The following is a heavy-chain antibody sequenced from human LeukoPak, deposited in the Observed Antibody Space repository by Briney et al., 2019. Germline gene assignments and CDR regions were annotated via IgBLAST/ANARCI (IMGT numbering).Heavy chain of an antibody. CDR3: ARKGAWFDAFDI. CDR2: IYPGDSHT. CDR1: GYSFTTYW. D-gene: IGHD3-22*01. V-gene: IGHV5-51*01. J-gene: IGHJ3*02. Sequence: GESLKISCKDSGYSFTTYWIAWVRQMPGKGLEWMGIIYPGDSHTRYSLSFQGQVTISADKSISTAYLQWSSLKPSDTAMYYCARKGAWFDAFDIWGQGTMVTVSS.